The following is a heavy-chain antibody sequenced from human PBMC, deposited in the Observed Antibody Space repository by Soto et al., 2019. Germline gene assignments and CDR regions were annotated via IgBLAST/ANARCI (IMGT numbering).Heavy chain of an antibody. J-gene: IGHJ5*02. CDR2: ISGSGEYT. V-gene: IGHV3-23*01. CDR1: GFTFSSYA. CDR3: AKDSRVPPRGFFVP. Sequence: EVQLLESGGGLVQPGGSLRLSCAASGFTFSSYAMTWVRQAPGKGLEWVSSISGSGEYTYFADSVKGRFTISRDNSKDPLYLQRSSLRVENTAIYSGAKDSRVPPRGFFVPWGKGNLVTVSS.